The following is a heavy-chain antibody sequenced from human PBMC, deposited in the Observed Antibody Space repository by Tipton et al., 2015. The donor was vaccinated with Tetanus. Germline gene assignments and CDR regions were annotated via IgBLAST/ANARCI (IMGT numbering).Heavy chain of an antibody. CDR1: GGTFSNYA. CDR2: LIPIFGPP. Sequence: QSGAEVKKPGSSVKVSCKASGGTFSNYAISWVRQAPGQGLEWMGGLIPIFGPPNYAQKFQGRVTIIADKSTSTAYMELTNLTSEDTAVYYCARSRGGTRDYYAIAYWGQGTLVAVSS. V-gene: IGHV1-69*06. CDR3: ARSRGGTRDYYAIAY. J-gene: IGHJ4*02. D-gene: IGHD1-26*01.